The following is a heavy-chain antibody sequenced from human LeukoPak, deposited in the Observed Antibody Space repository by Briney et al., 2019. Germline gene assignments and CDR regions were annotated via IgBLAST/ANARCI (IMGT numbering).Heavy chain of an antibody. J-gene: IGHJ5*02. V-gene: IGHV1-46*01. CDR1: GYTFTSYY. Sequence: ASVKVSCKASGYTFTSYYMHWVRRAPGQGLERMGIINPSGGSTSYAQKFQGRVTMTRDTSTSTVYMELSSLRSEDTAVYYCARGTGPSGRFLEWLLRDNWFDPWGQGTLVTVSS. D-gene: IGHD3-3*01. CDR2: INPSGGST. CDR3: ARGTGPSGRFLEWLLRDNWFDP.